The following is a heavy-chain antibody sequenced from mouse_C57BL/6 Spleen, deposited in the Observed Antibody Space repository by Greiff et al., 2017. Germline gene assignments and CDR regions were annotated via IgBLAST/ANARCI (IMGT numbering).Heavy chain of an antibody. CDR3: ARSDYYGYAMDY. CDR1: GYTFTSYW. V-gene: IGHV1-59*01. J-gene: IGHJ4*01. CDR2: IDPSDSYT. D-gene: IGHD1-1*01. Sequence: VKLQESGAELVRPGTSVKLSCQASGYTFTSYWMPWVKQRPGQGLEWIGVIDPSDSYTNYNQKFKGKATLTVDTSSSTAYMQLSSLTSEDSAVYYCARSDYYGYAMDYWGQGTSVTVSS.